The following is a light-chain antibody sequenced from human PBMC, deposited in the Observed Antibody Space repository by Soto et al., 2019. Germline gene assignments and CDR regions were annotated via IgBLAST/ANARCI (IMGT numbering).Light chain of an antibody. CDR2: AAS. V-gene: IGKV1-39*01. CDR1: QSISSY. J-gene: IGKJ1*01. Sequence: DLQITQSPSSLSASVGDRVTITCRASQSISSYLNWYQQKPGKAPKLLIYAASSLQSGVPSRFSGSGSGTDFTLTISSLQPEDFATCYCQQSYSTPWTFGQGTKVEIK. CDR3: QQSYSTPWT.